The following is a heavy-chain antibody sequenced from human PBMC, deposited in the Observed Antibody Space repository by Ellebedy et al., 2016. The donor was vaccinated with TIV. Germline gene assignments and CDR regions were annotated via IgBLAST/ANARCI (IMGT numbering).Heavy chain of an antibody. J-gene: IGHJ5*02. D-gene: IGHD3-10*01. CDR1: GFTFSSYW. CDR3: ARESGSGSSNWFDP. CDR2: INSDGSST. Sequence: GESLKIPCAASGFTFSSYWMHWVRQAPGKGLVWVSRINSDGSSTSYADSVKGRFTISRDNAKNTLYLQMNSLRAEDTAVYYCARESGSGSSNWFDPWGQGTLVTVSS. V-gene: IGHV3-74*01.